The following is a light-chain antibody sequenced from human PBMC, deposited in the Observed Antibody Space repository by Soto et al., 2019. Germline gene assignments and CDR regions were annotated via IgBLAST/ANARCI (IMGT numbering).Light chain of an antibody. CDR3: AAWDDSLMGVV. J-gene: IGLJ2*01. Sequence: QPVLTQPPSASGTPGQRVTISCSGSSSNIGSNYVYWYQQLPGTAPKLLIYRNNQRPSGVPDRFSGSKSGTSASLAISGLRSEDEADYYCAAWDDSLMGVVFGGGTQLTVL. V-gene: IGLV1-47*01. CDR2: RNN. CDR1: SSNIGSNY.